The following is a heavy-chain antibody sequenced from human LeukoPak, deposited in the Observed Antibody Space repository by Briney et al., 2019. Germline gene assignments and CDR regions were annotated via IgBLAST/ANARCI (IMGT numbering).Heavy chain of an antibody. J-gene: IGHJ5*02. D-gene: IGHD3-22*01. Sequence: PSETLSFTSIVSVASIGSSYWSWIRQPPGKGLDWIGYIYYSGSTNYNPSLKSRVTISVDTSKNQFSLRLSSVTAADTAVYYCARHRYYYDSSGYYYQPWGQGTLVTVSS. CDR3: ARHRYYYDSSGYYYQP. V-gene: IGHV4-59*01. CDR1: VASIGSSY. CDR2: IYYSGST.